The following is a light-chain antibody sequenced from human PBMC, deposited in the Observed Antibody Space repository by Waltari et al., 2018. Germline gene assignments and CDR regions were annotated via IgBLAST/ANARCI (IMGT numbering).Light chain of an antibody. Sequence: DIVMTQSPDSLAVSLDDRVHINCKSSQSLLYNSNDKNYLAWDQQKPGQPPNLLFYWASTRHSGVPDRFSGSWSATDFTLTISSLQAEDVAVYYCQQYYSRRTFGQGTRVEIK. CDR1: QSLLYNSNDKNY. CDR2: WAS. J-gene: IGKJ1*01. CDR3: QQYYSRRT. V-gene: IGKV4-1*01.